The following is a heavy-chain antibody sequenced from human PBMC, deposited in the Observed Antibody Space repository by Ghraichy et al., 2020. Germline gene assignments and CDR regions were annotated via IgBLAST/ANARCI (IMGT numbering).Heavy chain of an antibody. CDR3: AIGILDSSFSADV. Sequence: GGSLRLSCAASGFTVSSNYMSWVRQAPGKGLEWVSVIYSGGSTYYADSVKGRFTISRDNSKNTLYLKMNSLRAEDTAVYYWAIGILDSSFSADVWGQGTTVTVSS. D-gene: IGHD3-9*01. CDR1: GFTVSSNY. CDR2: IYSGGST. J-gene: IGHJ6*02. V-gene: IGHV3-66*01.